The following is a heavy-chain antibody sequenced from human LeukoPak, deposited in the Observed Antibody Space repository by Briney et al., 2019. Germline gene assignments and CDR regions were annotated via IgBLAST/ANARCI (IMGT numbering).Heavy chain of an antibody. J-gene: IGHJ4*02. V-gene: IGHV1-18*01. CDR3: ARAGVWYYDSSGSPLDY. D-gene: IGHD3-22*01. Sequence: ASVKVSCKASGYTFTSYGISWVRQAPGQGLEWMGWISAYNGNTNYAQKLQGRVTMTTDTSTSTAYMELRSLRSDDTAVYYCARAGVWYYDSSGSPLDYWGQGTLVTVSP. CDR1: GYTFTSYG. CDR2: ISAYNGNT.